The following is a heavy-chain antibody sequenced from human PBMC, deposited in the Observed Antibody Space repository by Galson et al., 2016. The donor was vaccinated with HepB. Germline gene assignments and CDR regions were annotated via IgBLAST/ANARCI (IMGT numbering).Heavy chain of an antibody. CDR3: AAQSAAGFYHFDS. V-gene: IGHV4-59*01. Sequence: SETLSLTCSVSGGFIGDSYWNWIRQPPGKGLQWIGCVTYSGYTNYSPPLKSRVTISVDTSKKQVALKVNSVTAADTAVYYCAAQSAAGFYHFDSWGQGTLVTVSS. CDR1: GGFIGDSY. CDR2: VTYSGYT. D-gene: IGHD6-13*01. J-gene: IGHJ4*02.